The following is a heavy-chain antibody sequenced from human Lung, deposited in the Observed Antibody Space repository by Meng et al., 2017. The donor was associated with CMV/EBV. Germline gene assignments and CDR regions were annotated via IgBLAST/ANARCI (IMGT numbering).Heavy chain of an antibody. CDR2: INQDGSER. V-gene: IGHV3-7*01. D-gene: IGHD1-1*01. CDR3: KANDRERPGSY. Sequence: GESXKISCEASGFIFSYYWMHWVRQVPGKGLEWVVNINQDGSERNYVDSVKGRFTISRDNAKNSLYLQMNSLRVEDTAIYYCKANDRERPGSYWGQGTLVTVSS. CDR1: GFIFSYYW. J-gene: IGHJ4*02.